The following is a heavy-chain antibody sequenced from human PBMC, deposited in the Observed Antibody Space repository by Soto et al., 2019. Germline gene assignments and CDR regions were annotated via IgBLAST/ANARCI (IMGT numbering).Heavy chain of an antibody. CDR3: ASRIYVWGSYRYIYFDY. Sequence: PSKALSVACTSSNGSIINSTYISGCIRKPPGKGLEWIGSIYYSGSTYYNPSLKSRLTISVDTSKNQFSLKLSSVTAADTAVYYCASRIYVWGSYRYIYFDYWCQGNVVTVSS. V-gene: IGHV4-39*01. J-gene: IGHJ4*02. D-gene: IGHD3-16*02. CDR1: NGSIINSTYI. CDR2: IYYSGST.